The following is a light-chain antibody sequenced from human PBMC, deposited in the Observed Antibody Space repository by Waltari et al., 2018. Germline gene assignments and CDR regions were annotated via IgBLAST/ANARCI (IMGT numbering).Light chain of an antibody. J-gene: IGLJ2*01. CDR3: SSYAGTLV. CDR2: EVS. V-gene: IGLV2-8*01. CDR1: SRDVGGYNY. Sequence: QSALTQPPPASGSPGQSVTISCTGTSRDVGGYNYVSWYQQHPGKAPKLMIYEVSKRPSGVPDRFSGSKSGNTASLTVSGLQAEDEADYYCSSYAGTLVFGGGTKLTVL.